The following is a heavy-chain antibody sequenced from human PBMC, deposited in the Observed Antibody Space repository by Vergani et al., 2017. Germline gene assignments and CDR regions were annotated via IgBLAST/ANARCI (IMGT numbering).Heavy chain of an antibody. Sequence: QVQLQQWGAGLLKPSETLSLTCAVYGGSFSGYYWSWIRQHPGKGLEWIGYIYYSGSTYYNPSLKSRVTISVDTSKNQFSLKLSSVTAAGTAVYYCAGAWRLGSSGYYPHFDYWGQGTLVTVSS. CDR2: IYYSGST. CDR1: GGSFSGYY. CDR3: AGAWRLGSSGYYPHFDY. D-gene: IGHD3-22*01. V-gene: IGHV4-34*01. J-gene: IGHJ4*02.